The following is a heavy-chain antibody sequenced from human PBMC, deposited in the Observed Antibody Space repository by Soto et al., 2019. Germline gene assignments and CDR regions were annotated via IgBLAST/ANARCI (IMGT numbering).Heavy chain of an antibody. CDR3: AREPYYYDSSGSHLGV. CDR2: IIPIFGTA. D-gene: IGHD3-22*01. CDR1: GGTFSSYA. Sequence: SVKVSCKASGGTFSSYAISWVRQAPGQGLEWMGGIIPIFGTANYAQKFQGRVAITADESTSTAYMELSSLRSEDTAVYYCAREPYYYDSSGSHLGVWGQGTTVTVS. V-gene: IGHV1-69*13. J-gene: IGHJ6*02.